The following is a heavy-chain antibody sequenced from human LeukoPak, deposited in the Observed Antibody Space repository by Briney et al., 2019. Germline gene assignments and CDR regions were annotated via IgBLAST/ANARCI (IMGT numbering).Heavy chain of an antibody. V-gene: IGHV4-39*02. CDR1: GGSISSSSYY. J-gene: IGHJ4*02. CDR3: ARDTYGDYLY. CDR2: IYYSGST. D-gene: IGHD4-17*01. Sequence: SETLSLTCTVSGGSISSSSYYWGWIRQPPGKGLEWIGSIYYSGSTYYNPSLKSRVTISVDTSKNQFSLKLSSVTAADTAVYYYARDTYGDYLYWGQGTLVTVSS.